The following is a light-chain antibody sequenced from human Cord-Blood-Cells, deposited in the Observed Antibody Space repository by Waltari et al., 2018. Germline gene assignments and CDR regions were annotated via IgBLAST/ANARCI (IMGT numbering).Light chain of an antibody. CDR1: QSVSSN. Sequence: EIVMTQSPATLSVSPGERATLSCRASQSVSSNLAWYQQKPGQAPRLLIYGASTRATGIPARFSGSGSGTEFTLNISSLQSEDVAVYYCQQYNNWPPFTFGPGTKVDIK. CDR3: QQYNNWPPFT. J-gene: IGKJ3*01. CDR2: GAS. V-gene: IGKV3-15*01.